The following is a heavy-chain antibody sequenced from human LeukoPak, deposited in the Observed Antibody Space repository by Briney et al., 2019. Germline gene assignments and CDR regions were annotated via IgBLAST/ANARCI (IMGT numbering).Heavy chain of an antibody. CDR2: ISGSGDST. D-gene: IGHD2-2*01. Sequence: GGSLRLSCAASGFTFSTYAMSWVRQAPGKGLEWVSAISGSGDSTYYADSVKGRFTISRDNSKNTLYMQVNSLRAEDTAVYYCILPTAKGYWGQRTLVTVSS. J-gene: IGHJ4*02. CDR1: GFTFSTYA. V-gene: IGHV3-23*01. CDR3: ILPTAKGY.